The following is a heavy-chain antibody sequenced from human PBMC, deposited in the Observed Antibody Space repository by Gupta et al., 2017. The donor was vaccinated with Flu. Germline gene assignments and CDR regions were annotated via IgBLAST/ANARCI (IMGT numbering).Heavy chain of an antibody. Sequence: SSYHWSWLRQPPGKGLEWIGYIYYSGSTNYNPSLKSRVTISVDTSKNQFSLKLSSVTAADTAVYYCARGVLTNYYYGMDVWGQGTTVTVSS. D-gene: IGHD3-10*01. J-gene: IGHJ6*02. V-gene: IGHV4-59*01. CDR2: IYYSGST. CDR3: ARGVLTNYYYGMDV. CDR1: SSYH.